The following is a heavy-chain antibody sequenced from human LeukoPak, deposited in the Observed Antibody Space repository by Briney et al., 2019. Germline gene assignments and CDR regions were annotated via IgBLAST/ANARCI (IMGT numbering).Heavy chain of an antibody. V-gene: IGHV4-39*01. CDR3: ARRAPYSYEWSTLDY. CDR1: GGSISSRSHY. CDR2: IYYSGST. J-gene: IGHJ4*02. D-gene: IGHD5-18*01. Sequence: SETLSLTCTVSGGSISSRSHYWVWIRQPPGKGLEWLGSIYYSGSTSYNPSLKRRITISVDTSKNQFSLKLSAVTAADTAVYYCARRAPYSYEWSTLDYWGQGTLVTVSS.